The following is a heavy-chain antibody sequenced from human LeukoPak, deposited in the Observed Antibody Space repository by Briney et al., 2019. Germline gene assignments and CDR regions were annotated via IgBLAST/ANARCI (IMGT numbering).Heavy chain of an antibody. J-gene: IGHJ4*02. CDR2: INHSGSA. V-gene: IGHV4-34*01. CDR1: GGSFSGYY. D-gene: IGHD3-22*01. Sequence: SETLSLTCAVYGGSFSGYYWSWIRQPPGKGLEWIGEINHSGSANYNPSLKSRVTISVDTSKNQFSLKLSSVTAADTAVYYCARNSHYYDSSGFNYWGQGSLVTVSS. CDR3: ARNSHYYDSSGFNY.